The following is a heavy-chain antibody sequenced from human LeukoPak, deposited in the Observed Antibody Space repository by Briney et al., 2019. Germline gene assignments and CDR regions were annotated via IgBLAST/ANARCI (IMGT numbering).Heavy chain of an antibody. D-gene: IGHD4-23*01. Sequence: PSETLSLTCAVYGGSFSGYHWSWIRQPPGKGLEWIGEINHSGSTNYNPSLKSRVTISVDTSKNQFSLKLSSVTAADTAMYYCARREPHGDYGGKIRYYYYMDVWGKGTTITISS. CDR2: INHSGST. CDR1: GGSFSGYH. CDR3: ARREPHGDYGGKIRYYYYMDV. V-gene: IGHV4-34*01. J-gene: IGHJ6*03.